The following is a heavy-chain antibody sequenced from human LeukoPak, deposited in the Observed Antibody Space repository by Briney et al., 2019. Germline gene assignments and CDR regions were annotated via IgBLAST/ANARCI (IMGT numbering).Heavy chain of an antibody. J-gene: IGHJ4*02. CDR2: ISWNSGSI. CDR3: AKSSSWYRFDY. Sequence: PGGSLRLSCAASGFTFDDYAMHWVRQAPGKGLEWVSGISWNSGSIGYADSVKGRFTISRDNAKNSLYLQMNSLRAEDTALYYCAKSSSWYRFDYWGQGTLVTVSS. CDR1: GFTFDDYA. V-gene: IGHV3-9*01. D-gene: IGHD6-13*01.